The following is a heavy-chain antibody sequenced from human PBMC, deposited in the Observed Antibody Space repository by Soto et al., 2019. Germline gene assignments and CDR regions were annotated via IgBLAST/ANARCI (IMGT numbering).Heavy chain of an antibody. CDR1: GFTFSSYG. CDR3: AKDRNYGSGSYWYYYDGMDV. CDR2: ISYDGSNK. V-gene: IGHV3-30*18. D-gene: IGHD3-10*01. Sequence: QVQLVESGGGVVQPGRSLRLSCAASGFTFSSYGMHWVRQAPGKGLERVAVISYDGSNKYYADSVKGRFTISRDNSKNTLYLQMNSLRAEDTAVYYCAKDRNYGSGSYWYYYDGMDVWGQGTTVTVSS. J-gene: IGHJ6*02.